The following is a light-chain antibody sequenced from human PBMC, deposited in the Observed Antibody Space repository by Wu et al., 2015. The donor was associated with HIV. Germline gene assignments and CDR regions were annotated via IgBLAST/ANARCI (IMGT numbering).Light chain of an antibody. Sequence: EIALTQSPGTLSLSPGERATLSCRASQSITNSYLAWYQQKPGQAPRLLIDGASNRATGIPDRFSVSGSGTDFTLTISRLEPEDFALYYCQQHDSSPYTFGQGTKLDIK. CDR2: GAS. V-gene: IGKV3-20*01. J-gene: IGKJ2*01. CDR1: QSITNSY. CDR3: QQHDSSPYT.